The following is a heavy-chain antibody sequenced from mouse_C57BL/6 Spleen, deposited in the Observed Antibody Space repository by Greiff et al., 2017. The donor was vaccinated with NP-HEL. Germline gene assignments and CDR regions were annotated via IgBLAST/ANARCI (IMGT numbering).Heavy chain of an antibody. V-gene: IGHV3-6*01. CDR3: ARGLATAWFAY. CDR2: ISYDGSN. J-gene: IGHJ3*01. Sequence: EVKLLESGPGLVKPSQSLSLTCSVTGYSITSGYYWNWIRQFPGNKLEWMGYISYDGSNNYNPSLKNRISITRDTSKNQFFLKLNSVTTEDTATYYCARGLATAWFAYWGQGTLVTVSA. CDR1: GYSITSGYY.